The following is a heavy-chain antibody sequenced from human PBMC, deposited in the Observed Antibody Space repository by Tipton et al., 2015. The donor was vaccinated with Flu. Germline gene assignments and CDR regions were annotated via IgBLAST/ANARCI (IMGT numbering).Heavy chain of an antibody. Sequence: GLVKPSETLSLSCDVSGYSITSAYYWGWVRQPPGQGLEWIGNICPGSPYYNPSLRSRVTISVARSKDQFSLRLTSVTAADTAVYFCAGRDFSNYVSEPKNWFDFWGQGTLVTVSS. CDR3: AGRDFSNYVSEPKNWFDF. CDR2: ICPGSP. V-gene: IGHV4-38-2*01. J-gene: IGHJ5*01. CDR1: GYSITSAYY. D-gene: IGHD4-11*01.